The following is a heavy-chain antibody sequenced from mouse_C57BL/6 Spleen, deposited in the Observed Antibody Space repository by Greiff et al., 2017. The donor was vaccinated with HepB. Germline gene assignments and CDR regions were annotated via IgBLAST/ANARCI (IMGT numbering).Heavy chain of an antibody. CDR3: ARGGNWEGLDY. V-gene: IGHV1-81*01. CDR1: GYTFTSYG. J-gene: IGHJ2*01. Sequence: QVQLQQSGAELARPGASVKLSCKASGYTFTSYGISWVKQRTGQGLEWIGEIYPRSGNTYYNEKVKGKATLTADKSSSTAYMELRSLTSEDSAVYFCARGGNWEGLDYWGQGTTLTVSS. D-gene: IGHD4-1*01. CDR2: IYPRSGNT.